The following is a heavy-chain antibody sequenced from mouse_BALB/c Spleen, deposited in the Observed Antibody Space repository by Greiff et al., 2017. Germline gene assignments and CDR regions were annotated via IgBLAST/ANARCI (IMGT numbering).Heavy chain of an antibody. CDR2: INPYNDGT. J-gene: IGHJ2*01. CDR3: GGPSDY. D-gene: IGHD3-3*01. CDR1: GYTFTSYV. Sequence: VQLQQSGPELVKPGASVKMSCKASGYTFTSYVMHWVKQKPGQGLEWIGYINPYNDGTKYNEKFKGKATFTADTSSNTAYMQLSSLTSEDSAVYYCGGPSDYWGQGTTLTVSS. V-gene: IGHV1-14*01.